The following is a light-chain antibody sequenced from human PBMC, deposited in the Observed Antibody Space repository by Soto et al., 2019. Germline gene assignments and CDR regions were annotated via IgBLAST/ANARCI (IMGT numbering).Light chain of an antibody. CDR3: MQALQTPWT. CDR1: QSLLHSNGYNF. CDR2: LGS. J-gene: IGKJ1*01. V-gene: IGKV2-28*01. Sequence: VMSQSPLSLPVTPGEPASISCRSGQSLLHSNGYNFLDWYLQKPGQSPQLLIYLGSNRASGVPDRFSGSGSGTDFTLKISRVEAEDVGVYYCMQALQTPWTFGQGTKVDIK.